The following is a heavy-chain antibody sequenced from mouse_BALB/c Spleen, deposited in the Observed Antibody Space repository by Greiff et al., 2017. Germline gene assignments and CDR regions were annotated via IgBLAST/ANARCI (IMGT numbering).Heavy chain of an antibody. CDR1: GYAFSSSW. J-gene: IGHJ2*01. CDR2: IYPGDGDT. V-gene: IGHV1-82*01. Sequence: VQLQQSGPELVKPGASVKISCKASGYAFSSSWMNWVKQRPGQGLEWIGRIYPGDGDTNYNGKFKGKPTLTADKSSSTAYMQLSSLTSVDSAVYFCGRGADGNYDYWGQGTTLTVSS. CDR3: GRGADGNYDY. D-gene: IGHD2-1*01.